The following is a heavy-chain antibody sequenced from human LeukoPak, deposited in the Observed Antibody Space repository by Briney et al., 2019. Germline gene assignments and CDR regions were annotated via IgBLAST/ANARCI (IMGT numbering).Heavy chain of an antibody. CDR2: IYPGDSDT. J-gene: IGHJ4*02. CDR3: ATLTTEGPYYFDY. CDR1: GYSFTSYW. D-gene: IGHD4-17*01. V-gene: IGHV5-51*01. Sequence: GESLKISWKGSGYSFTSYWIGWVRQLPGKGLEWMGIIYPGDSDTRYSPSFQGQVTISADKSISTANLQWSSLKASDTAMYYCATLTTEGPYYFDYWGQGTLVTVSS.